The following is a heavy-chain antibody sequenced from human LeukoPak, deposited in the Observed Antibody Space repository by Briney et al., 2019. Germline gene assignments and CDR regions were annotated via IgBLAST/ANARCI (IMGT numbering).Heavy chain of an antibody. D-gene: IGHD3-10*01. CDR2: ISGSGDST. CDR3: AKDKAVRGYPGAFDI. V-gene: IGHV3-23*01. CDR1: GLTFSSYA. J-gene: IGHJ3*02. Sequence: GGSLRLSCAASGLTFSSYAMSWVRQAPGKGLQWVSVISGSGDSTYYADSVKGRFTISRDNSKNTLYLQMNSLRAEDTAVYYCAKDKAVRGYPGAFDIWGQGTMVTVSS.